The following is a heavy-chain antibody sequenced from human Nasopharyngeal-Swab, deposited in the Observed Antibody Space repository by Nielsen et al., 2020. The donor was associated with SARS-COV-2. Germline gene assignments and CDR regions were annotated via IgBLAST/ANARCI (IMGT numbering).Heavy chain of an antibody. CDR1: GLGFSASP. Sequence: GESLKISCAASGLGFSASPIIWVRQASGKGLEWMGIIYPGDSDTRYSPSFQGQVTISADKSISTAYLQWSSLKASDTAMYYCARPSSSGYYSPFDYWGQGTLVTVSS. CDR2: IYPGDSDT. CDR3: ARPSSSGYYSPFDY. D-gene: IGHD3-22*01. V-gene: IGHV5-51*01. J-gene: IGHJ4*02.